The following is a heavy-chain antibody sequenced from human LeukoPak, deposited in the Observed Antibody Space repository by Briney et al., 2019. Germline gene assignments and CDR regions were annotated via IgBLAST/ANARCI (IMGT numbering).Heavy chain of an antibody. V-gene: IGHV1-8*03. Sequence: ASEKVSCKASGYTFTSYDINWVRQATGQGLEWMGWMNPNSGNTGYAQKFQGRVTITRNTSISTAYMELSSLRSEDTAVYYCARGKDYYYYYGMDVWGQGTTVTVSS. CDR2: MNPNSGNT. J-gene: IGHJ6*02. CDR3: ARGKDYYYYYGMDV. CDR1: GYTFTSYD.